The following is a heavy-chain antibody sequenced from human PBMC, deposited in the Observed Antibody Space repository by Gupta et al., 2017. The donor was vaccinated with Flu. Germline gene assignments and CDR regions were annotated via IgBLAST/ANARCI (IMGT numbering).Heavy chain of an antibody. Sequence: EVQLVESGGGLVTPGGSLRLSCAASGFTFSNAWMSWVRQAPGKGLEWVGRIKSKTDGGTTDYAAPVKGRFTISRDDSKNTLYLKMNSLKTEDTAGYYCTTVDCRRTSCYDVWHYDYGMDVWGQGNTVTVSS. V-gene: IGHV3-15*01. CDR2: IKSKTDGGTT. CDR3: TTVDCRRTSCYDVWHYDYGMDV. D-gene: IGHD2-2*01. CDR1: GFTFSNAW. J-gene: IGHJ6*02.